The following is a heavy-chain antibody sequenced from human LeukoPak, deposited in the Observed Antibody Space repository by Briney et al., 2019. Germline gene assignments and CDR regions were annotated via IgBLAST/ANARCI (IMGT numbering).Heavy chain of an antibody. CDR2: ISGSGGST. Sequence: GGSLRLSCAASGFTFSSYAMSWVRQAPGKGLEWVSAISGSGGSTYYADSVKGRFTISRDNSKNTLYLQMNSLRAEDTAVYYCAKDPRWLGGSGSYSSHYWGQGTLVTVSS. D-gene: IGHD3-10*01. CDR3: AKDPRWLGGSGSYSSHY. J-gene: IGHJ4*02. V-gene: IGHV3-23*01. CDR1: GFTFSSYA.